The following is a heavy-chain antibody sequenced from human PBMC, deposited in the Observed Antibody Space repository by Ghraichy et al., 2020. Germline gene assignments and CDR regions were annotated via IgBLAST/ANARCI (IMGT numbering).Heavy chain of an antibody. Sequence: SETLSLTCAVYGGSFSDYYWSWIRQPPGKGLEWIGEINHSGSTNYNPSLKSRVTISVDTSKNQFSLKLSSVTAADTAVYYCARGGWFGAKLDAFDIWGQGTMVTVSS. D-gene: IGHD3-10*01. CDR2: INHSGST. CDR1: GGSFSDYY. CDR3: ARGGWFGAKLDAFDI. V-gene: IGHV4-34*01. J-gene: IGHJ3*02.